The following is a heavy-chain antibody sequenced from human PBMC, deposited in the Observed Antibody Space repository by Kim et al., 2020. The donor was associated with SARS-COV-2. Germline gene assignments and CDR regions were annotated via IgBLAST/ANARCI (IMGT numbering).Heavy chain of an antibody. CDR2: ISSNGGST. CDR3: ARAGWFGELFGGWFDY. V-gene: IGHV3-64*01. CDR1: GFTFSSYA. D-gene: IGHD3-10*01. Sequence: GGSLRLSCAASGFTFSSYAMHWVRQAPGKGLEYVSAISSNGGSTYYANSVKGRFTISRDNSKNTLYLQMGSLRAEDMAVYYCARAGWFGELFGGWFDYWRQGTLVTVSS. J-gene: IGHJ4*02.